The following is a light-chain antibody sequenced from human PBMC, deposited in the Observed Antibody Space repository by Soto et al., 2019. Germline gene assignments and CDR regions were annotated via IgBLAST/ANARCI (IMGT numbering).Light chain of an antibody. CDR3: QQGYSTLALT. CDR2: AAS. Sequence: DIQMKHGHSSLSAYVGAYVTIPRXASQSISSYLNWYQQKPGKAPKLLIYAASSLQSGVPSRFSGSGSGTDFTLTISSLQPEDFATYYCQQGYSTLALTFGGG. CDR1: QSISSY. J-gene: IGKJ4*01. V-gene: IGKV1-39*01.